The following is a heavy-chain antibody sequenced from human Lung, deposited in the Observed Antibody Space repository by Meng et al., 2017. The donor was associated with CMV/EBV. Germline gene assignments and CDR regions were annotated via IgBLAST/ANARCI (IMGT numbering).Heavy chain of an antibody. J-gene: IGHJ4*02. CDR2: ISYDGSNK. CDR1: GFTFSSYA. D-gene: IGHD6-19*01. CDR3: ARGQWHSLDY. V-gene: IGHV3-30-3*01. Sequence: QVQLVESGGGVVQPGRSLRLSCAVSGFTFSSYAMHWVRQTPGKGLEWVAVISYDGSNKYYADSVKGRFTISRDNSKNTLYLQMNSLRAEDTAVYYCARGQWHSLDYWGQGTLVTVSS.